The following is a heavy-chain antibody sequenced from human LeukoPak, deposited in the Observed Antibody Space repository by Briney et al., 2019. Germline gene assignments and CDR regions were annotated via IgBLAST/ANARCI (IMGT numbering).Heavy chain of an antibody. Sequence: GGSLRLSCAASGFTFSSYWMHWVRQVAGKGLVWVSRINSGGSSTSYADSVKGRFTISRDNAKNTLYLQMNSLRAEDTAVYYCARARGSGYCSGGSCYLVDYYYGMDVWGQGTTVTVSS. D-gene: IGHD2-15*01. V-gene: IGHV3-74*01. CDR2: INSGGSST. CDR1: GFTFSSYW. CDR3: ARARGSGYCSGGSCYLVDYYYGMDV. J-gene: IGHJ6*02.